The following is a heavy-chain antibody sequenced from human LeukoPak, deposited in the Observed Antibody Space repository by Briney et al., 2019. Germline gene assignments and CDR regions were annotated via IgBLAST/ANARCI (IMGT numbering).Heavy chain of an antibody. J-gene: IGHJ4*02. V-gene: IGHV1-69*06. D-gene: IGHD3-10*01. Sequence: ASVKVSCKASGGTFSSYAISWVRQAPGQGLEWMGGIIPIFGTANYAQKFQGRVTITADKSTSTAYMELSSLRSDDTAVYYCARERGGYYFDYWGQGTLVTVSS. CDR3: ARERGGYYFDY. CDR1: GGTFSSYA. CDR2: IIPIFGTA.